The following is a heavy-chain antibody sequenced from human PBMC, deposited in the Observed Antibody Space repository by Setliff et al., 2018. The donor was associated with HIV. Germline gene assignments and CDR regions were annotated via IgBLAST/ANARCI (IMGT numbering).Heavy chain of an antibody. Sequence: ASETLSLTCAVSGVTFSSNNYYWGWIRQPPGKGLEWIGTVFYSGSTSYSPPLKSRVTISVDTSKNQFSLKLKSVTAADTAVYYCARLATYFDFRGGEYMDVWGKGTTVTVSS. CDR3: ARLATYFDFRGGEYMDV. J-gene: IGHJ6*03. D-gene: IGHD3-3*01. CDR2: VFYSGST. CDR1: GVTFSSNNYY. V-gene: IGHV4-39*07.